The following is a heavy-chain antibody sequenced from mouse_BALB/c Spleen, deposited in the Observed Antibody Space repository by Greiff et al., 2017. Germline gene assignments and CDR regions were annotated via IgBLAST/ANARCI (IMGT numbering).Heavy chain of an antibody. CDR2: ISDGGSYT. D-gene: IGHD2-1*01. J-gene: IGHJ1*01. V-gene: IGHV5-4*02. Sequence: DVMLVESGGGLVKPGGSLKLSCAASGFTFSDYYMYWVRQTPEKRLEWVATISDGGSYTYYPDSVKGRFTISRDNAKNNLYLQMSSLKSEDTAMYYCARDRGNYSYWYFDVWGAGTTVTVSA. CDR1: GFTFSDYY. CDR3: ARDRGNYSYWYFDV.